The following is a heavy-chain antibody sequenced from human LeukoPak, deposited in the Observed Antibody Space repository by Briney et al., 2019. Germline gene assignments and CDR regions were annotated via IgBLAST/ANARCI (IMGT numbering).Heavy chain of an antibody. CDR2: IYYSGST. CDR1: GGSISSYY. D-gene: IGHD1/OR15-1a*01. J-gene: IGHJ4*02. Sequence: SETLSLTCIVSGGSISSYYWSWIRQPPGKGLEWIGYIYYSGSTNYNPSLKSRVTISVDTSKNQFSLKLSSVTAADTAVYYCASLPGAGTPFDYWGQGTLVTVSS. V-gene: IGHV4-59*01. CDR3: ASLPGAGTPFDY.